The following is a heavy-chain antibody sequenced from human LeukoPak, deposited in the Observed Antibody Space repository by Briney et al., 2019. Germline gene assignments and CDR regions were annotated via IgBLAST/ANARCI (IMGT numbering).Heavy chain of an antibody. D-gene: IGHD3-22*01. CDR3: ATQTITLVVVISPFDY. Sequence: PGGSLRLSCAACGFTFNTYHMHWVRQAPGKGVEWVALIHNNHAKTHYADSVRGRFTISSDNSTITAYLQMNSLKPDDTAVYYCATQTITLVVVISPFDYWGQGALVTVSS. CDR2: IHNNHAKT. CDR1: GFTFNTYH. J-gene: IGHJ4*02. V-gene: IGHV3-30*02.